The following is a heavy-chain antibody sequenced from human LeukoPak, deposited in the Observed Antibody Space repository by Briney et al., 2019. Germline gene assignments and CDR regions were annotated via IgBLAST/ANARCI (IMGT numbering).Heavy chain of an antibody. CDR3: ARVIAAAGARVDY. J-gene: IGHJ4*02. Sequence: SETLSLTCTVSGGSISSYYWSWIRQPPGKGLEWIGYIYYSGSTYYNPSLKSRVTISVDTSKNQFSLKLSSVTAADTAVYYCARVIAAAGARVDYWGQGTLVTVSS. D-gene: IGHD6-13*01. CDR1: GGSISSYY. CDR2: IYYSGST. V-gene: IGHV4-59*08.